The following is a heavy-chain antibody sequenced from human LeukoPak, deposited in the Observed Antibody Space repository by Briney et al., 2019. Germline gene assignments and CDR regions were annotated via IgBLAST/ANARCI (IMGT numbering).Heavy chain of an antibody. D-gene: IGHD3-22*01. CDR3: AKDGYDSSGYPSVDY. Sequence: GGSLRLSCAASGFTFSSYAMSWVRQAPGKGLEWVSAISGSGGSTYYADSVKGRFTISRDNSKNTLYLQMNSLRAEDTAVYYCAKDGYDSSGYPSVDYWGQGTLVTVSS. J-gene: IGHJ4*02. CDR2: ISGSGGST. CDR1: GFTFSSYA. V-gene: IGHV3-23*01.